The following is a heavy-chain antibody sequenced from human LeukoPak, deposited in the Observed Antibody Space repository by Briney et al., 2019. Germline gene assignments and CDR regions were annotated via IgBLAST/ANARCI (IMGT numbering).Heavy chain of an antibody. CDR1: GGSISSYY. CDR2: IDYSGST. D-gene: IGHD4-17*01. V-gene: IGHV4-59*01. CDR3: ARADSGDYVDY. Sequence: PSETLSLTCTVSGGSISSYYWNWIRQPPGKGLEWIGYIDYSGSTNYNPPLKSRVTISVGTSENQFSLKLSSVTAADTALYYCARADSGDYVDYWGQGTLVTVSS. J-gene: IGHJ4*02.